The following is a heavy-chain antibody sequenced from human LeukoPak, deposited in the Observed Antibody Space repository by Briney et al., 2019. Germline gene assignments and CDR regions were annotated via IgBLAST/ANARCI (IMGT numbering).Heavy chain of an antibody. CDR2: IKQDGRDK. J-gene: IGHJ3*02. CDR3: ASGGGATRSGYAFDM. Sequence: GGSLRLSCSASGFTFSNYWMSWVRQAPGMGLEWVANIKQDGRDKYYVDSVKGRFTISRDNAKNSLFLQMNGLRAEDTGLYYCASGGGATRSGYAFDMWGQGTLVTVSS. CDR1: GFTFSNYW. V-gene: IGHV3-7*01. D-gene: IGHD1-26*01.